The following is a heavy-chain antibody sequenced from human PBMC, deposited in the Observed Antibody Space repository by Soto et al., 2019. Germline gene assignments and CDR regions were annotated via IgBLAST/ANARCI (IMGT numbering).Heavy chain of an antibody. CDR3: ARGHRSSGKIFDS. D-gene: IGHD3-22*01. Sequence: EVQLVESGGGLVKPGGSVRLSCAASGFTFSNAWMSWVRQAPGKGLEWVDRIKSKTAGGTTEYDAPVKDRFTISRDDSKNTLYLQMNSLKTEDTAVYYCARGHRSSGKIFDSWGQGTLVTVSS. CDR1: GFTFSNAW. V-gene: IGHV3-15*01. J-gene: IGHJ4*02. CDR2: IKSKTAGGTT.